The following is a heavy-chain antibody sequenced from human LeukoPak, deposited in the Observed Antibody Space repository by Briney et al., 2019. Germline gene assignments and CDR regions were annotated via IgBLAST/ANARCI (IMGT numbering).Heavy chain of an antibody. CDR2: ISGTSNTI. D-gene: IGHD5-18*01. CDR3: AKQGRPGCSYARSYYFDY. V-gene: IGHV3-48*01. Sequence: GGSLRLYCVGSGFTFSSYSMNWVRQAPGKGLEWVSYISGTSNTIYYADSVKGRFTISRDTSKNTLYLQMNSLRVEDTAVYYCAKQGRPGCSYARSYYFDYWGQGTLVTVSS. CDR1: GFTFSSYS. J-gene: IGHJ4*02.